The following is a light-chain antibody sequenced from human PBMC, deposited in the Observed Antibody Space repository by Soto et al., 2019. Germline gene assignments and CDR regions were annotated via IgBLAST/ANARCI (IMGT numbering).Light chain of an antibody. CDR1: QHLNRW. CDR2: KAS. CDR3: QQYNSHYT. Sequence: DIQMTQSPSTLSASVGDRVTITCRASQHLNRWLAWYQQKPGKAPKLLIYKASTLETGVPSRFSGSGSGTEFTLTISSLQPDDSATYYCQQYNSHYTFGQGTKVDIK. V-gene: IGKV1-5*03. J-gene: IGKJ2*01.